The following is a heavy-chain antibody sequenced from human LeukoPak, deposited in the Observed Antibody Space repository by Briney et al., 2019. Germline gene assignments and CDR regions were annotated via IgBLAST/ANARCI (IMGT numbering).Heavy chain of an antibody. CDR2: IYTSGST. D-gene: IGHD2-2*01. CDR3: ATSHCSSTSCYSLDI. V-gene: IGHV4-61*02. J-gene: IGHJ3*02. Sequence: SETLSLTCTVSGGSISSGSYYWSWIRQPAGKGLEWIGRIYTSGSTNYNPSLKSRVTISVDTSKNQFSLKLSSVTAADTAVYYCATSHCSSTSCYSLDIWGQGTMVTVSS. CDR1: GGSISSGSYY.